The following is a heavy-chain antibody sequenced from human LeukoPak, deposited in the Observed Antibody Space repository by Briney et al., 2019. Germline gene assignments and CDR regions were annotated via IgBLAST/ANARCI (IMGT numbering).Heavy chain of an antibody. V-gene: IGHV1-2*02. CDR2: INLQGGAT. J-gene: IGHJ3*02. Sequence: VPSLKVSCKASGYTFSDNYIHWVRQAPGQGLEWMGWINLQGGATNYGENFQGRVTLTRDTSISTAYMDLSSLISDDTAVYYCAREFMRVTAFDIWGPGTLVTVSS. D-gene: IGHD5-18*01. CDR1: GYTFSDNY. CDR3: AREFMRVTAFDI.